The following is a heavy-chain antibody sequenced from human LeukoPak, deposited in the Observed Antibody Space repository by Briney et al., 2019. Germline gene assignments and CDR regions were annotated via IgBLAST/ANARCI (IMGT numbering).Heavy chain of an antibody. V-gene: IGHV1-2*06. J-gene: IGHJ4*02. CDR3: ATERSYSSGWYGGIDY. CDR1: GYTFTGYY. Sequence: GASVKVSCKASGYTFTGYYMHWVRQAPGQGLEWMGRINLNSGGTNYAQKFQGRVTMTRDTSISTAHMELSRLRSDDTAVYHCATERSYSSGWYGGIDYWGQGTLVTVSS. CDR2: INLNSGGT. D-gene: IGHD6-19*01.